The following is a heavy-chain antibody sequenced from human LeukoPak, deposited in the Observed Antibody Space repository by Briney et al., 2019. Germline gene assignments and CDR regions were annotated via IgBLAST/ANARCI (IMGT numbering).Heavy chain of an antibody. D-gene: IGHD3-10*01. V-gene: IGHV3-64D*06. CDR2: ISRDGAGT. CDR1: GFSFSSSA. CDR3: VKGVQGIRGSNSWEYFQH. J-gene: IGHJ1*01. Sequence: GGSLRLSCSASGFSFSSSAMHWVRQAPGKGLEYVSAISRDGAGTYYADSVKDRVAISRDNSKNTLYLQMSSLTPEDTAVYYCVKGVQGIRGSNSWEYFQHWGQGTLVTVSS.